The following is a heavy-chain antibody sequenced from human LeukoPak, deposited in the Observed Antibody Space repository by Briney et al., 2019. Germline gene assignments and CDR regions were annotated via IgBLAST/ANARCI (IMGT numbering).Heavy chain of an antibody. D-gene: IGHD6-13*01. CDR3: ARAPYSSSWDTNHYFDY. CDR1: GFTFSSYA. J-gene: IGHJ4*02. V-gene: IGHV3-30*04. CDR2: ISYDGSNK. Sequence: PGRSLRLSCAASGFTFSSYAMHWVRQAPGKGLEWVAIISYDGSNKYYADSVKGRFTISRDNSKNTLYLQMNSLRAEDTAVFHCARAPYSSSWDTNHYFDYWGQGTLVTVSS.